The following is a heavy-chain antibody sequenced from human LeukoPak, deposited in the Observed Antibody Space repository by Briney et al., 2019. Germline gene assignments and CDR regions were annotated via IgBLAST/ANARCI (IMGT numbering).Heavy chain of an antibody. J-gene: IGHJ4*02. D-gene: IGHD1-7*01. CDR3: AKSLRNWNYVPFLGY. CDR1: GFTFSSYA. Sequence: GGFLRLSCAASGFTFSSYAMSWVRQAPGKGLEWVSAISGSGGSTYYADSVKGRFTISRDNSKNTLYLQMNSLRAEDTAVYYCAKSLRNWNYVPFLGYWGQGTLVTVSS. V-gene: IGHV3-23*01. CDR2: ISGSGGST.